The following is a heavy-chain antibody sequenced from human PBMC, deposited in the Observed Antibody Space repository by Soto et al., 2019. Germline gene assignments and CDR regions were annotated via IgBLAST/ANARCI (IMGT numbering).Heavy chain of an antibody. V-gene: IGHV1-46*01. CDR1: GYTFTNYY. CDR2: INPSGGTT. Sequence: QVQVVQSGAEVKKPGASVKISCKASGYTFTNYYMHWVRQAPGQGLEWMGIINPSGGTTDYEQKFQGRAIMTTDTSKSTVYMELSSLKSEDTAVYYCARDGCGSSSCYSQYNWFDPWGQGTLVTVSS. CDR3: ARDGCGSSSCYSQYNWFDP. D-gene: IGHD2-2*01. J-gene: IGHJ5*02.